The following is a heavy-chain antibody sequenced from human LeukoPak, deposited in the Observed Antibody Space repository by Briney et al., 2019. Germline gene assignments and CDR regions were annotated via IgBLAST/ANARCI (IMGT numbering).Heavy chain of an antibody. CDR2: IYPGDSDT. D-gene: IGHD6-6*01. J-gene: IGHJ3*02. CDR1: GYSFTNYW. V-gene: IGHV5-51*01. Sequence: GESLKISCECSGYSFTNYWIGWVRQMPGKGLEWMGIIYPGDSDTRYSPSFQGQVTISADKSISTTYLQWSSLKASDTAMYYCARQGWGSIAAPNDAFDIWGQGTMVTVSS. CDR3: ARQGWGSIAAPNDAFDI.